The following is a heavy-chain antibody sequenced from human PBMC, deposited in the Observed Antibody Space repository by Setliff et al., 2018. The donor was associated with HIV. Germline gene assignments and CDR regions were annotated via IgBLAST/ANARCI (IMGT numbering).Heavy chain of an antibody. J-gene: IGHJ5*02. Sequence: KPSETLSLTCGVSGYSMSSGYYWGWNRQPPGKGLEWIGNVYHSGRTTYNPSLRSRVTISVDKSKNQFSLSLTSVTAADTAVYFGARRGRTGNSYVLHWFDPWGQGTLVTVSS. CDR1: GYSMSSGYY. CDR3: ARRGRTGNSYVLHWFDP. V-gene: IGHV4-38-2*01. D-gene: IGHD5-18*01. CDR2: VYHSGRT.